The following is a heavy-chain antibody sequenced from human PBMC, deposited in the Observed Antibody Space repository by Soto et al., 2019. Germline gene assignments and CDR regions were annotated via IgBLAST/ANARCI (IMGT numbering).Heavy chain of an antibody. V-gene: IGHV3-23*01. CDR3: GKDGLGFGGLPYPAY. D-gene: IGHD3-10*01. J-gene: IGHJ4*02. CDR1: GFTFSSYA. Sequence: EVQLLESGGGLVQPGGSLRLSCAASGFTFSSYAMSWVRQAPGKGLEWVSAISGSGGSTYYADSVKGRFTISRDNSKNTLSLQMNSLRAEEPAVYYCGKDGLGFGGLPYPAYWGQGTLVTVSS. CDR2: ISGSGGST.